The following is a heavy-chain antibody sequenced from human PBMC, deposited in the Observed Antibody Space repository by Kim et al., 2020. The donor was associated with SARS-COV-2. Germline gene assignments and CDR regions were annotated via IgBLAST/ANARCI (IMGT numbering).Heavy chain of an antibody. CDR2: K. CDR3: ARHVVGQRAVDY. V-gene: IGHV3-7*01. D-gene: IGHD2-2*01. Sequence: KYFVYSGKGLFTISRDNAKNSLYLQMGSLRAEDTAVYYCARHVVGQRAVDYWGQGTRVTVSS. J-gene: IGHJ4*02.